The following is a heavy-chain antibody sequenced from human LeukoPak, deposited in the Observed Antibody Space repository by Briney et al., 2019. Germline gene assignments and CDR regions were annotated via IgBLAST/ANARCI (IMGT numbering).Heavy chain of an antibody. Sequence: SSETLSLTCTVSGTSITTYYWTWIRQPPGKGLEWVAYMYYSGSPNYNPSLKSRVTMSVDTSKNQFSLKLTSVTAADTAVYYCARVDGGFCSGGSCYANRFDPWGQGTLVTVSS. CDR2: MYYSGSP. J-gene: IGHJ5*02. V-gene: IGHV4-59*01. CDR3: ARVDGGFCSGGSCYANRFDP. CDR1: GTSITTYY. D-gene: IGHD2-15*01.